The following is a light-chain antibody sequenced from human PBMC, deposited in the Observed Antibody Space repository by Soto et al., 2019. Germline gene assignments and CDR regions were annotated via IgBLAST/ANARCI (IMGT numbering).Light chain of an antibody. V-gene: IGLV4-69*01. CDR3: QTWGTGIWV. CDR1: SGHSSYA. J-gene: IGLJ3*02. Sequence: QRVLTQSPSASASLGASVKLTCTLSSGHSSYAIAWHQQQPEKGPRYLMKLNSDGTHTKGDGIPDRFSGSSSGAERYLTISSLQSEDEADYYCQTWGTGIWVFGGGTKLTV. CDR2: LNSDGTH.